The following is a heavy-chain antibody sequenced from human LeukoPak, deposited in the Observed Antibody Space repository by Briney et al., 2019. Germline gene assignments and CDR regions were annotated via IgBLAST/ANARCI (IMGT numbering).Heavy chain of an antibody. CDR1: GGTFISYT. V-gene: IGHV1-69*02. J-gene: IGHJ1*01. Sequence: ASVKVSCKASGGTFISYTISWVRQAPGQGLEWMGRIIPILGIANYAQKFQGRVTITADKSTSTSYMELSSLRSEDTAVYYCARAYFYDSSGYYPGYFQHWGQGTLVTVSS. CDR2: IIPILGIA. D-gene: IGHD3-22*01. CDR3: ARAYFYDSSGYYPGYFQH.